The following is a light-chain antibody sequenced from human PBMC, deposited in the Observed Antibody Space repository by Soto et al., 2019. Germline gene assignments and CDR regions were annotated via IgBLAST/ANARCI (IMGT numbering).Light chain of an antibody. V-gene: IGKV3-15*01. CDR2: DVS. Sequence: EIVMTQSPATLSLSPGERATLSCRASQSVSSSLAWYQQKPGQAPRLLIYDVSTRATGIPARFSGSGSGTEFTLTISSLQSEDFAVYYCQQYGNWPRTFGQGTKVDIK. CDR3: QQYGNWPRT. CDR1: QSVSSS. J-gene: IGKJ1*01.